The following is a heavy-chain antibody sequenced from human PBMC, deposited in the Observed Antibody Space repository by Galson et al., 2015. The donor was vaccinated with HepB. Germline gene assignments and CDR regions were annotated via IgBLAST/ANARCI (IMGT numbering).Heavy chain of an antibody. V-gene: IGHV3-30*04. Sequence: SLRLSCAASGFTFTDYAMHWVRQAPGKGLEWVAVISFDGSNEYYADSVKGRFTISRDNAKNTLYLQMNSLRTEDTAVYFCAGMVPARGAFDIWGQGTMVTVSS. CDR1: GFTFTDYA. J-gene: IGHJ3*02. CDR3: AGMVPARGAFDI. CDR2: ISFDGSNE. D-gene: IGHD2-8*01.